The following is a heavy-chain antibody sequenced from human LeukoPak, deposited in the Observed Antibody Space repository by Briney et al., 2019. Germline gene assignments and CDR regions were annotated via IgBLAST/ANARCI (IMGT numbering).Heavy chain of an antibody. V-gene: IGHV1-8*03. CDR1: GYTFTSYD. CDR3: ARGNYYGSGSLLGYYYMDV. D-gene: IGHD3-10*01. J-gene: IGHJ6*03. CDR2: MNPNSGNT. Sequence: GASVKVSCKASGYTFTSYDINWVRQATGQGLEWMGWMNPNSGNTGYAQKFQDRVTITRNTSISTAYMELSSLRSEDTAVYYCARGNYYGSGSLLGYYYMDVWGKGTTVTVSS.